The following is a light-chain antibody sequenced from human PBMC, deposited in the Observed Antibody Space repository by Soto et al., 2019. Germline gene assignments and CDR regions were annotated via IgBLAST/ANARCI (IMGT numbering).Light chain of an antibody. CDR3: SSYTTSTSFIL. CDR1: SSDIGNYDF. CDR2: EVS. Sequence: QSALTLPASVSGSPGQSITISCTGTSSDIGNYDFVSWYQQVPGTAPKAMIYEVSSRPSGVSNRFSGSKSGNTASLTISGLQAEDEAYYYCSSYTTSTSFILFGGGTQLTVL. V-gene: IGLV2-14*01. J-gene: IGLJ2*01.